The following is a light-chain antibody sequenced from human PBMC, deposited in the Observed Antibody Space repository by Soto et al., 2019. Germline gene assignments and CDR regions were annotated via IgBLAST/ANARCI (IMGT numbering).Light chain of an antibody. CDR3: SSYEGNNKLL. Sequence: QSALTQPPSASGSPGQSVTISCTGTSSYVGAYNYVSWYQQHPGKAPKLMIFEVNKRPSRVPDRFSGSKSGDTASLTVSGLQAEDEADYYCSSYEGNNKLLFGGGTKLTVL. J-gene: IGLJ2*01. CDR2: EVN. V-gene: IGLV2-8*01. CDR1: SSYVGAYNY.